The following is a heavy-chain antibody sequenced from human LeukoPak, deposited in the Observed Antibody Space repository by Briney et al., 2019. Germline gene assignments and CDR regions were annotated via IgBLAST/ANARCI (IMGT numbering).Heavy chain of an antibody. CDR2: INADGTGT. Sequence: GGSLRLSCAASGFTFNNYWMHWVRQVPGKGLVWVSRINADGTGTNYVDSAKGRFTISRDNARDTLFLQMNSLGAEDSAVYYCARGNFYSGSGSSPLDYWGQGTLVTVSS. J-gene: IGHJ4*02. CDR1: GFTFNNYW. CDR3: ARGNFYSGSGSSPLDY. V-gene: IGHV3-74*01. D-gene: IGHD3-10*01.